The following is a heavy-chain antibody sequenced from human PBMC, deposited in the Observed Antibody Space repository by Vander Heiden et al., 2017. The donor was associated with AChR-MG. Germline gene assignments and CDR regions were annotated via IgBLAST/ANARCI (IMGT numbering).Heavy chain of an antibody. V-gene: IGHV1-69*01. J-gene: IGHJ3*02. Sequence: QVQLVQSGAEVKKPGSSVKVSCKASGGTFSSYAISWVRQAPGQGLEWMGGIIPIFGTANYAQKFQGRVTITADESTSTAYMELSSLRSEDTAVYYCARDQAWRDYYDSSGYYYDLDPTICAFDIWGQGTMVTVSS. CDR2: IIPIFGTA. CDR3: ARDQAWRDYYDSSGYYYDLDPTICAFDI. D-gene: IGHD3-22*01. CDR1: GGTFSSYA.